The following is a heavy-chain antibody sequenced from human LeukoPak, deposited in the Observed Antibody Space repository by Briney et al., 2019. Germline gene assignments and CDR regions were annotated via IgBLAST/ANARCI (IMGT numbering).Heavy chain of an antibody. J-gene: IGHJ4*02. D-gene: IGHD1-26*01. Sequence: SETLSLTCAVYGGSFSGYYWSWIRQPPGKGLEWIGEINHSGSTNYNPSLKSRVTISVDTSKNQFSLKLSSVTAADTAVYYCAREEYSGSYKLDWGQGTLVTVSS. CDR1: GGSFSGYY. CDR3: AREEYSGSYKLD. CDR2: INHSGST. V-gene: IGHV4-34*01.